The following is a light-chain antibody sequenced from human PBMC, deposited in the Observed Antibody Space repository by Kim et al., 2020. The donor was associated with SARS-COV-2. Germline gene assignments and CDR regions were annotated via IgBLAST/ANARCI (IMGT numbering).Light chain of an antibody. V-gene: IGKV1-39*01. Sequence: DIQMTQSPFSLSASVGDRVTITCRASQSITIYLNWYQQKPGKAPKLLIYAASRLQSGVPSRFSGSGSGTDFTLTISSLQPEDFATYYCQQCYVIPLTFGGGTKVDIK. CDR1: QSITIY. CDR2: AAS. J-gene: IGKJ4*01. CDR3: QQCYVIPLT.